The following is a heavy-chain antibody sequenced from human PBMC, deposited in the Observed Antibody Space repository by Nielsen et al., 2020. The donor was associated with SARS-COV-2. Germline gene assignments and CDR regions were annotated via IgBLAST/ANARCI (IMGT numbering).Heavy chain of an antibody. CDR1: GFTFSDYA. CDR2: ISTNGGAT. CDR3: AKGNSRLSWFGELALYYYYYGMDV. J-gene: IGHJ6*02. D-gene: IGHD3-10*01. Sequence: GGSLRLSCVASGFTFSDYAMSWVRQAPGKGLEWVSSISTNGGATYYAESVKGRFTISRDNSKNTMYLEMNSLRVEDSALYFCAKGNSRLSWFGELALYYYYYGMDVWGQGTTVTVSS. V-gene: IGHV3-23*01.